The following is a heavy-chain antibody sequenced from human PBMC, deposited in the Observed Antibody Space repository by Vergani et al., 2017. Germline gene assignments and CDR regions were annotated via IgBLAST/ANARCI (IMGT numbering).Heavy chain of an antibody. V-gene: IGHV3-21*06. CDR2: IGSSGPYI. J-gene: IGHJ6*02. CDR1: GFTISDSS. D-gene: IGHD2-8*01. Sequence: VQLVESGGGLVKPGGSLRLSCAASGFTISDSSMSWVRQAPGKGLEWVAFIGSSGPYINYADSVKGRFIISRDNTNNSLFLQLRSLRAEDAAVYYCARDCTSGGCPDNYGMDVWGQGATVTVSS. CDR3: ARDCTSGGCPDNYGMDV.